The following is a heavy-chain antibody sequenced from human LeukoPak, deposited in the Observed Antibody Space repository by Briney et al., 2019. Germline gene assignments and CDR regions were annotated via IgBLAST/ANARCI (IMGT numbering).Heavy chain of an antibody. J-gene: IGHJ5*02. CDR3: ARQGYCSSTSCYSRRNWFDP. Sequence: PSETLSLTCTVSGGSISSSSYYWGWIRQPPGKGLEWIGSIYYSGSTYYNPSLKSRVTISVDTSKNQFSLKLSSVTAADTAVYYCARQGYCSSTSCYSRRNWFDPWGQGTLVTVSS. CDR1: GGSISSSSYY. D-gene: IGHD2-2*01. CDR2: IYYSGST. V-gene: IGHV4-39*01.